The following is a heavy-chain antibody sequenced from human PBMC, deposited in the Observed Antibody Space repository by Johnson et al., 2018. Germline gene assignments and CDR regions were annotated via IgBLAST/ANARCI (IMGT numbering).Heavy chain of an antibody. CDR2: IIGSGGNT. D-gene: IGHD4-17*01. CDR1: GFTFSSYA. CDR3: AKDRSTMTPGNYGMDV. J-gene: IGHJ6*02. V-gene: IGHV3-23*01. Sequence: EVQLLESGGGLVQPGGSLRLSCAASGFTFSSYAMTWVRQAPGKGLAWVSAIIGSGGNTYYTDSVKGRFTISRDNSKNTLYLQINSLRADDTGVYYCAKDRSTMTPGNYGMDVWGQGTTVTVSS.